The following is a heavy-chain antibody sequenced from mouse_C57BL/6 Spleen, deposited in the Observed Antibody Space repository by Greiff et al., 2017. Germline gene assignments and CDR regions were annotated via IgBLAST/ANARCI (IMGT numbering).Heavy chain of an antibody. CDR2: IWSGGST. D-gene: IGHD2-5*01. V-gene: IGHV2-4*01. CDR1: GFSLTSYG. J-gene: IGHJ3*01. CDR3: AAAYYSKAWFAY. Sequence: QVHVKQSGPGLVQPSQSLSITCTVSGFSLTSYGVHWVRQPPGKGLEWLGVIWSGGSTDYNAAFISRLSISKDNSKSQVFFKMNSLQADDTAIYYCAAAYYSKAWFAYWGQGTLVTVSA.